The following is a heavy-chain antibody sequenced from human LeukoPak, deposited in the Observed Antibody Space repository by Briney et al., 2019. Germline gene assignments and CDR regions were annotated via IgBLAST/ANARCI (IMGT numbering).Heavy chain of an antibody. CDR3: ARGRKEGSSLFRNYYYYMDV. CDR2: ISGTGGST. J-gene: IGHJ6*03. CDR1: GFTFSTYA. V-gene: IGHV3-23*01. D-gene: IGHD6-6*01. Sequence: GGSLRLSCAASGFTFSTYAMTWVRQAPGKGLEWVSLISGTGGSTYYADSVKGRFTISRDNSKNTLYLQMNSLRAEDTAVYYCARGRKEGSSLFRNYYYYMDVWGKGTTVTVSS.